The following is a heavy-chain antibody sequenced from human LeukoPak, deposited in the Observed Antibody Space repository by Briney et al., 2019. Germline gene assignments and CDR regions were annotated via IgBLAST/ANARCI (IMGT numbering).Heavy chain of an antibody. Sequence: PGGSLRLSCAASGFTFSSYGMHWVRQAPGEGLEWVAVISHDGSNNYYADSVKGRFTISRDSSNNTLYLQMNSLRAEDTAIYYCAKAITFGGSDYYYMDVWGKGTTVTVSS. D-gene: IGHD3-16*01. CDR3: AKAITFGGSDYYYMDV. CDR1: GFTFSSYG. J-gene: IGHJ6*03. V-gene: IGHV3-30*18. CDR2: ISHDGSNN.